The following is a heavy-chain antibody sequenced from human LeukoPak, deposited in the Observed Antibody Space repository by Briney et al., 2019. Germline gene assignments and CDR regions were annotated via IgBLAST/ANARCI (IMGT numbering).Heavy chain of an antibody. J-gene: IGHJ5*02. D-gene: IGHD2-15*01. V-gene: IGHV1-2*02. Sequence: ASVKVSCKASGYTFTGYYMHWVRQAPGQGLEWMGWINPNSGGTSYAQKFQGRVTMTRDTSISTAYMELSRLRSDDTAVYYCARSVGIVVVVAATRRWFDPWGQGTLVTVSS. CDR2: INPNSGGT. CDR1: GYTFTGYY. CDR3: ARSVGIVVVVAATRRWFDP.